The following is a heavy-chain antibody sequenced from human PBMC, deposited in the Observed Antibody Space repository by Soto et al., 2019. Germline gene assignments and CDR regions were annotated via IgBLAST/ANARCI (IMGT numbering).Heavy chain of an antibody. CDR1: GFTFSSYG. Sequence: QVQLVESGGGVVQPGRSLRLSCAASGFTFSSYGMHWVRQAPGKGLEWVAVIWYDGSNKYYADSVKGRFTISRDNSKNTLYLQMNSLRAEDTAVYYCARDSRGAFDIWGHGTMVTVSS. CDR2: IWYDGSNK. CDR3: ARDSRGAFDI. V-gene: IGHV3-33*01. J-gene: IGHJ3*02.